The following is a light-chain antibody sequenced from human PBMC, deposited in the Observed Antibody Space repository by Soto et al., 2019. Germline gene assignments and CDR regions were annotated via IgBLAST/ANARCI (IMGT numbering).Light chain of an antibody. CDR1: QTVSSN. Sequence: EIVMTQSPATLSVSPGGRATLSCRASQTVSSNLAWYQQKPGQAPRLLIYGASSRATGIPDRFSGSGSGTEFTLTISGLHPDDFATYYCQQYNILSTFGQGTKVDIK. CDR2: GAS. J-gene: IGKJ1*01. V-gene: IGKV3D-15*01. CDR3: QQYNILST.